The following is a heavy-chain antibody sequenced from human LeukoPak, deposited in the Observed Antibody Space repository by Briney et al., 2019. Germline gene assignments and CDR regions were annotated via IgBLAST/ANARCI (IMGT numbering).Heavy chain of an antibody. CDR1: GGTFSSYS. CDR3: AREQRGYSYGIPLFRWFDP. CDR2: IIPIFGTA. Sequence: SVKVSCTASGGTFSSYSISWVRQAPGQGLEWMGGIIPIFGTANYAQKFQGRVTITADESTSTAYMELSSLRSEDTAVYYCAREQRGYSYGIPLFRWFDPWGQGTLVTVSS. D-gene: IGHD5-18*01. J-gene: IGHJ5*02. V-gene: IGHV1-69*13.